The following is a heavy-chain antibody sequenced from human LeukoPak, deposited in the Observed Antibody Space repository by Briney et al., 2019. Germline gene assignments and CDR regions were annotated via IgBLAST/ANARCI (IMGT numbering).Heavy chain of an antibody. CDR1: GFTLSSYS. CDR2: ISSSSSYI. CDR3: ARGRSTTTPPYNWFDP. D-gene: IGHD4-17*01. Sequence: GGSLRLSCAASGFTLSSYSMNWVRQAPGKGLEWVSSISSSSSYIYYADSVKGRFTISRDNAKNSLYLQMNSLRAEDTAVYYCARGRSTTTPPYNWFDPWGQGTLVTVSS. J-gene: IGHJ5*02. V-gene: IGHV3-21*01.